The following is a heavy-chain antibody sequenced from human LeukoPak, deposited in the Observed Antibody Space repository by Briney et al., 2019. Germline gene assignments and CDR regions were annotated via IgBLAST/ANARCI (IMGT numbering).Heavy chain of an antibody. D-gene: IGHD3-10*01. CDR2: IYYSGST. Sequence: SETLSLTCTVSGGSISSYYWSWIRQPPGKGLEWIGYIYYSGSTNYNPSLKSRVTISVDTSKNQFSLKLSSVTAADTAVYYCARLSKREALTPYGSGSYYNRGSYDYWGQGTLVTVSS. V-gene: IGHV4-59*12. CDR1: GGSISSYY. CDR3: ARLSKREALTPYGSGSYYNRGSYDY. J-gene: IGHJ4*02.